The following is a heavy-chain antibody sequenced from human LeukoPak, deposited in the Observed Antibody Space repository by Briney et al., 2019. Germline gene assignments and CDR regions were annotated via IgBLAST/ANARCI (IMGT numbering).Heavy chain of an antibody. J-gene: IGHJ5*02. D-gene: IGHD5-12*01. Sequence: SEILSLTCAVSDYSISSGYQWGRIRQPPGKWLEWIGSMFHSGSTYYNPSLKGRVTISVDTSKNQFSLKLSSVTAADTAVFYCARESLVATGGWFDPWGQGTLVTVSS. CDR1: DYSISSGYQ. CDR2: MFHSGST. CDR3: ARESLVATGGWFDP. V-gene: IGHV4-38-2*02.